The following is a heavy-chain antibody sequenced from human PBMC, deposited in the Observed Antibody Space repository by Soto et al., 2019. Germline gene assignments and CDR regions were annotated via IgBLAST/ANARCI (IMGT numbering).Heavy chain of an antibody. D-gene: IGHD4-17*01. CDR2: ISAGAVAT. CDR3: AKDHDYGGTFDY. Sequence: GGSLRLSCAASGFTFSSYAMSWVRQAPGKGLEWVSAISAGAVATNYADSVKGRFTISRDNSKNTLYLQMNSLRAEDTAVYYCAKDHDYGGTFDYWGQGTLVTVSS. CDR1: GFTFSSYA. J-gene: IGHJ4*02. V-gene: IGHV3-23*01.